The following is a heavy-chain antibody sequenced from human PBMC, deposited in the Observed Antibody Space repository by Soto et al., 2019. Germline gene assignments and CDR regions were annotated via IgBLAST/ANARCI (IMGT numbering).Heavy chain of an antibody. V-gene: IGHV4-59*01. J-gene: IGHJ4*02. CDR3: ARSQMVYATHFDY. D-gene: IGHD2-8*01. CDR1: GGSISSYY. Sequence: SETLSLTCTVSGGSISSYYWSWIRQPPGKGLEWIGYIYYSGSTNYNPSLKSRVTISVDTSKNQFSLKLSSVTAADTAVYYCARSQMVYATHFDYWGQGTLVTVSS. CDR2: IYYSGST.